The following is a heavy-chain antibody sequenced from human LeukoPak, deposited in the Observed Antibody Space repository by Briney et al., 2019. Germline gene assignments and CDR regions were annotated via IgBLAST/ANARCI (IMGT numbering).Heavy chain of an antibody. V-gene: IGHV3-74*01. Sequence: PGGSLRLSCAASRFTFSTYWMHWVRQAPGKGLVWVSRINSDGSSTGYADSVKGRFTISRDNAKNSLYLQMNSLRAEDTAVYYCARGFHRRVYDSSGYSPYWGQGTLVTVSS. J-gene: IGHJ4*02. D-gene: IGHD3-22*01. CDR3: ARGFHRRVYDSSGYSPY. CDR1: RFTFSTYW. CDR2: INSDGSST.